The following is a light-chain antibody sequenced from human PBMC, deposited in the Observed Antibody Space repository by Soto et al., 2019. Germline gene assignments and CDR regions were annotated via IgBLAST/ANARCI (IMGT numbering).Light chain of an antibody. V-gene: IGLV1-47*01. J-gene: IGLJ2*01. CDR2: RNN. CDR3: AAWDDSLSVV. CDR1: ISNIGSNY. Sequence: QSVLTQPPSASGTPGQRVTISCSGSISNIGSNYVYWYQQLPGTAPKLLIYRNNQRPSGVPDRFSGSKSGTSASLAISGLRSEDEADYYCAAWDDSLSVVFGGGTKVTVL.